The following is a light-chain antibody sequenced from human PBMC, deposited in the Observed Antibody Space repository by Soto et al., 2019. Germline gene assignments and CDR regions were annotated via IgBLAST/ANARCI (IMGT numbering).Light chain of an antibody. V-gene: IGLV2-11*01. CDR1: SSDIGGYSF. J-gene: IGLJ2*01. CDR2: DVR. CDR3: CSYAGTYSVI. Sequence: QSALTQPPSVSGSPGQSVTISCSGTSSDIGGYSFVSWYQQHPGNTPKLIIYDVRIRPSGVPDRFSGSKSGNTASLTISGLQAEDAADYYCCSYAGTYSVIFGGGTKLTVL.